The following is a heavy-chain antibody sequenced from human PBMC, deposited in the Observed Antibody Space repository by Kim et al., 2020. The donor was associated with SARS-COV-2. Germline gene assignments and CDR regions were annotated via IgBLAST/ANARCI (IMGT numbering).Heavy chain of an antibody. V-gene: IGHV5-51*01. CDR3: ARRSTMIVVATRRDAFDI. J-gene: IGHJ3*02. CDR2: IYPGDSDT. CDR1: GYSFTSYW. Sequence: GESLKISCKGSGYSFTSYWIGWVRQMPGKGLEWMGIIYPGDSDTRYSPSFQGQVTISADKSISTAYLQWSSLKASDTAMYYCARRSTMIVVATRRDAFDIWGQGTMVTVSS. D-gene: IGHD3-22*01.